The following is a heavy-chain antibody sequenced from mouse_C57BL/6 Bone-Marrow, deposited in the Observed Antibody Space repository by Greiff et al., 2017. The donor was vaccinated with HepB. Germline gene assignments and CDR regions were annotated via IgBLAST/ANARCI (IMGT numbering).Heavy chain of an antibody. CDR2: ISSGGDYI. J-gene: IGHJ4*01. Sequence: EVNVVESGEGLVKPGGSLKLSCAASGFTFSSYAMSWVRQTPEKRLEWVAYISSGGDYIYYADTVKGRFTISRDNARNTLYLQMSSLKSEDTAMYYCTRDGQRVYAMDYWGQGTSVTVSS. CDR1: GFTFSSYA. CDR3: TRDGQRVYAMDY. V-gene: IGHV5-9-1*02. D-gene: IGHD2-3*01.